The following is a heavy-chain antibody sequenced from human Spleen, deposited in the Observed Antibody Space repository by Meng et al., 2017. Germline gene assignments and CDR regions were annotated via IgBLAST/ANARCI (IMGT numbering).Heavy chain of an antibody. V-gene: IGHV4-31*03. Sequence: QVQLQGSGPGLVKPSQTLSLTCSVSGGSISSGGYYWSWIRQHPGKGLEWIGYIYYSGSTNYNPSLESRATISEDRAQNNLSLKLSSVTAADSAVYYCARGPTKMAHDFDYWGQGALVTVSS. CDR2: IYYSGST. J-gene: IGHJ4*02. CDR1: GGSISSGGYY. D-gene: IGHD5-24*01. CDR3: ARGPTKMAHDFDY.